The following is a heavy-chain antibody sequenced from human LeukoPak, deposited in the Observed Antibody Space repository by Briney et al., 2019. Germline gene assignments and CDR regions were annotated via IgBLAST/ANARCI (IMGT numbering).Heavy chain of an antibody. V-gene: IGHV4-59*01. CDR3: ARVYYYDSSRFDY. CDR2: IYYSGST. Sequence: RPSETLSLTCTVSGGSISSYYWSWIRQPPGKGLEWIGYIYYSGSTNYKSSLKSRVTISVDTSKNQFSLKLSSVTAADTAVYYCARVYYYDSSRFDYWGQGTLVTVSS. D-gene: IGHD3-22*01. CDR1: GGSISSYY. J-gene: IGHJ4*02.